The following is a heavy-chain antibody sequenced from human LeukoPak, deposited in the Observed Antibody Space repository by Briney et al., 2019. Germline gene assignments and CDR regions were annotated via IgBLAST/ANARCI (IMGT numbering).Heavy chain of an antibody. D-gene: IGHD2-15*01. Sequence: ASVKVSCKASGYTFTSYYVHWVRQAPGQGLEWMGIINPSGGSTSYAQKFQGRVTMTRDTSTSTVYMELSSLRSEDTAVYYRARDLDCSGGSCYTRSYYYYGMDVWGKGTTVTVSS. CDR3: ARDLDCSGGSCYTRSYYYYGMDV. V-gene: IGHV1-46*01. CDR1: GYTFTSYY. J-gene: IGHJ6*04. CDR2: INPSGGST.